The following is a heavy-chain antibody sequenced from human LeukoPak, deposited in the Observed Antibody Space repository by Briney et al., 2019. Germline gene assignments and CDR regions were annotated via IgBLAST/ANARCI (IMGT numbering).Heavy chain of an antibody. CDR2: ISDSGGTT. V-gene: IGHV3-23*01. CDR1: GFTFSSNA. CDR3: AKAHYDFWSGYPYFDY. Sequence: PGASLRLSCAASGFTFSSNAMSWVRQAPEKGLEWVSAISDSGGTTYYADSVKGRFTISRDNSKNTLYLQMNSLRAEDTAVYHCAKAHYDFWSGYPYFDYWGQGMLVTVSS. J-gene: IGHJ4*02. D-gene: IGHD3-3*01.